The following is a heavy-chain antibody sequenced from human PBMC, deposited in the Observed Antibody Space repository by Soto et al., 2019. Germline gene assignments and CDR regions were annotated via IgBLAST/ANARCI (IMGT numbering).Heavy chain of an antibody. CDR1: GFTFSDYG. V-gene: IGHV3-33*01. Sequence: VQLVESGGGVVQPGRSLRLSCAASGFTFSDYGMLWVRQAPGKGLEWVAVIWYDGTNKYYADSVRGRFTISRDNSKNTLYLQMNSLRAEDTAVYYCARGVGYYYYDMDVWGQGTTVTVSS. CDR3: ARGVGYYYYDMDV. CDR2: IWYDGTNK. J-gene: IGHJ6*02. D-gene: IGHD1-26*01.